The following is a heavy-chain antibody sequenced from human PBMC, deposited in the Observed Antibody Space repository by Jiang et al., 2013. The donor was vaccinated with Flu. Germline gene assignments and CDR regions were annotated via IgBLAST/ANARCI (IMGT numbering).Heavy chain of an antibody. Sequence: GAEVKKPGESLRISCEGSGYNFTNYWIVWVRQMPGKGLEWMGKIDPSDSYTNYSPSFQGHVTISADKSISTAYLQWSSLKASDAAMYYCARRSSDNSDITGGTEGYYYYYGMDVWGQGTTVTVSS. J-gene: IGHJ6*02. V-gene: IGHV5-10-1*01. CDR2: IDPSDSYT. CDR1: GYNFTNYW. D-gene: IGHD3-22*01. CDR3: ARRSSDNSDITGGTEGYYYYYGMDV.